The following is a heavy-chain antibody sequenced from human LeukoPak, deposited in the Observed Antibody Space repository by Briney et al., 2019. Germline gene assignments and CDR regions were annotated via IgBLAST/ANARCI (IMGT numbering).Heavy chain of an antibody. CDR2: IYYSGST. CDR1: GGSLCSSGYY. D-gene: IGHD1-26*01. J-gene: IGHJ5*02. CDR3: ARHEYSGSYYGLSWFDP. Sequence: KPSETLSLTCTVSGGSLCSSGYYCGWIRKPPGKGLEWIASIYYSGSTYYNPSLKSRVTISVDTSKNQLSLKLSSLTAADTAVYYCARHEYSGSYYGLSWFDPWGQGTLVTVSS. V-gene: IGHV4-39*01.